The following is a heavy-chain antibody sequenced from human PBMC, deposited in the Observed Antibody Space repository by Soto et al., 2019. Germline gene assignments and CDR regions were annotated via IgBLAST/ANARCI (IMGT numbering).Heavy chain of an antibody. CDR3: ARHLHSDSVHITPVSPDY. CDR2: IYPDDSNT. J-gene: IGHJ4*02. D-gene: IGHD4-4*01. V-gene: IGHV5-51*01. CDR1: GYSFRRYW. Sequence: PGESLKVSCKTSGYSFRRYWMGWVRQMPGKGLEWMGIIYPDDSNTRYSPSFQGQVTISADKSISTAFLQWSSLKAADSAMYHCARHLHSDSVHITPVSPDYWGQGTLVTVSS.